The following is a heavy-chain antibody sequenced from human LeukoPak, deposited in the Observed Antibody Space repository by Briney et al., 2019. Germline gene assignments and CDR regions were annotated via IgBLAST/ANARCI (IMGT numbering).Heavy chain of an antibody. CDR2: ISGDSGYT. CDR1: GFTFDDYA. V-gene: IGHV3-43*02. CDR3: AKGRSGWHWFDP. Sequence: GGSLRLSCAASGFTFDDYAMHWVRQAPGKGLEWVSLISGDSGYTYYTDSVKGRFTIPRDNRKNSLYLQMNSLRTEDTALYYCAKGRSGWHWFDPWGQGTLVTVSS. J-gene: IGHJ5*02. D-gene: IGHD6-19*01.